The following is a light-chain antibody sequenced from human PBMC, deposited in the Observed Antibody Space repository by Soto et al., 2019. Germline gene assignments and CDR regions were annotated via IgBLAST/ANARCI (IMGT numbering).Light chain of an antibody. CDR1: QGINNY. Sequence: DIQLTQSPSFLSASVGDRVTITCRASQGINNYLAWYQQKAGKAPKLLIYAASTLQSGVPSRFSGSGSGTEFTLTISSLQPEDFATYYCQQLNSYPITFGQGTRLEIK. J-gene: IGKJ5*01. V-gene: IGKV1-9*01. CDR3: QQLNSYPIT. CDR2: AAS.